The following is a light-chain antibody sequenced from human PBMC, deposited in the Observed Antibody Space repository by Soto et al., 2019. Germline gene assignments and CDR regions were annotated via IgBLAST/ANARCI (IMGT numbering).Light chain of an antibody. CDR2: DAS. CDR3: QQRSNWIT. Sequence: EIVLTQSPATLSLSPGERATLSCRASQSVSSDLAWYQQKPGQAPRLLIYDASNRATGIPARFSGSGSGTDFNLTISNLEPEDFAVYYCQQRSNWITFGQGTRLEIK. J-gene: IGKJ5*01. CDR1: QSVSSD. V-gene: IGKV3-11*01.